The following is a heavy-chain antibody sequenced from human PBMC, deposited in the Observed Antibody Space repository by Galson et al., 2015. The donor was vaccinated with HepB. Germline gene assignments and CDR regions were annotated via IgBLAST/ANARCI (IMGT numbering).Heavy chain of an antibody. CDR3: ARGGSRQWLVDY. CDR1: GASISSYH. Sequence: TLSLTCSVSGASISSYHWSWIRQPPGKGLEWIGHILYSGSTNYNPPLKSRVTISVDTSKNQFSLTMSSVTAADTAVYYCARGGSRQWLVDYWGQGALVTVSS. CDR2: ILYSGST. V-gene: IGHV4-59*01. D-gene: IGHD6-19*01. J-gene: IGHJ4*02.